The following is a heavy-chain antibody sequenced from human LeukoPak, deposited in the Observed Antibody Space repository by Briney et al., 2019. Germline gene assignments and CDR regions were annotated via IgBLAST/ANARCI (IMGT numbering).Heavy chain of an antibody. Sequence: EASVKVSCKASGYTFTAYYIHWVRQAPGQGLEWMGVINPSGGSTDYSQKFQGRVTMTSDTSTSTVYMELSSLRSEDTAVYYCARPLAPVMLNAFDIWGQGTMVTVSS. V-gene: IGHV1-46*01. J-gene: IGHJ3*02. D-gene: IGHD2-8*01. CDR1: GYTFTAYY. CDR3: ARPLAPVMLNAFDI. CDR2: INPSGGST.